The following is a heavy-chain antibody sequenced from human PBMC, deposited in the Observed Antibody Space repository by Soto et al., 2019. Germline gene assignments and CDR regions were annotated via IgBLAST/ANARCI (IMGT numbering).Heavy chain of an antibody. D-gene: IGHD4-17*01. CDR1: GFTFSDHY. V-gene: IGHV3-72*01. J-gene: IGHJ6*02. Sequence: EVQLVESGGGLVQPGGSLRLSCAASGFTFSDHYMDWVRQTPGKGLEWVGRTRNKANSYTTEYAASVRGRFTISRDDSKNSLYLQMNSVKTEDTAVYYCARENGDDYYYYGMDVWGQGTTVTVSS. CDR3: ARENGDDYYYYGMDV. CDR2: TRNKANSYTT.